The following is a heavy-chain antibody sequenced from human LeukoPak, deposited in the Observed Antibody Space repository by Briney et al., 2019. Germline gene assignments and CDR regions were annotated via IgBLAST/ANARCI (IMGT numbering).Heavy chain of an antibody. CDR2: IWYDGRDK. Sequence: GGSLRLSCAASGFTFSGCGMHWVRQAPGKGLEWVAFIWYDGRDKYYADSVMGQFNISRDNSKNTLYLQMNSLRAEDTAVYYCAKDPYSYGPYFDYWGQGTLVTDSS. J-gene: IGHJ4*02. D-gene: IGHD5-18*01. V-gene: IGHV3-30*02. CDR3: AKDPYSYGPYFDY. CDR1: GFTFSGCG.